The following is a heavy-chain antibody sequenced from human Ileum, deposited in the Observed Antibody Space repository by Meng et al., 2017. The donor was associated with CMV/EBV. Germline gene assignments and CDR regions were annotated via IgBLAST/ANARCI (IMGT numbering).Heavy chain of an antibody. CDR1: GGSIGNYY. CDR3: ARVESARRFFDS. D-gene: IGHD3-3*01. CDR2: FSYRGGA. V-gene: IGHV4-59*01. J-gene: IGHJ4*03. Sequence: SETLSLTCIVSGGSIGNYYWSWIRQPPGQGLGWTGYFSYRGGANYISSLKSRVTISVDTSKNQFSLKLNSMTAADTAVYYCARVESARRFFDSWGQVMLVTVSS.